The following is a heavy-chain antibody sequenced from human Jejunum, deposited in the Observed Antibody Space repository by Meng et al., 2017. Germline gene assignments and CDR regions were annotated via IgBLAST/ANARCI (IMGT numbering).Heavy chain of an antibody. Sequence: GESLKISCAASGFTFSDYSMNWVRQAPGKGLEWVSFISSSSINIYYADSVKGRFTISRDNAKNSLYLQMNSLRAEDTAVYYCARGPCSSTSCYVSYYYRMDVWGQGTMVTVSS. CDR3: ARGPCSSTSCYVSYYYRMDV. D-gene: IGHD2-2*01. CDR1: GFTFSDYS. V-gene: IGHV3-21*01. J-gene: IGHJ6*02. CDR2: ISSSSINI.